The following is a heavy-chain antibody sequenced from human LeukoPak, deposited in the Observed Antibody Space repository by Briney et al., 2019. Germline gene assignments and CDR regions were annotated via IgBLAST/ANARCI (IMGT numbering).Heavy chain of an antibody. CDR1: GGTFSSYA. D-gene: IGHD3-10*01. V-gene: IGHV1-69*13. J-gene: IGHJ1*01. CDR3: ARDVRYYGSGRQGYFQH. CDR2: IIPIFGTA. Sequence: ASVKVSCKASGGTFSSYATSWVRQAPGQGLEWMGGIIPIFGTANYAQKFQGRVTITADESTSTAYMEPSSLRSEDTAVYYCARDVRYYGSGRQGYFQHWGQGTLVTVSS.